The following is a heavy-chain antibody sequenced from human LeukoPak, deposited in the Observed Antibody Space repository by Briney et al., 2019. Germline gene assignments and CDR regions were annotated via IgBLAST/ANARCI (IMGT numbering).Heavy chain of an antibody. CDR3: ARDARGYSYGYYFDY. CDR2: INHSGST. Sequence: SETLSLTCAVYGGSFSGYYWSWIRQPPGKGLEWIGEINHSGSTNYNPSLKSRVTISVDTSKNQFSLKLSSVTAADTAVYYCARDARGYSYGYYFDYWGQGTLVTVSS. V-gene: IGHV4-34*01. J-gene: IGHJ4*02. D-gene: IGHD5-18*01. CDR1: GGSFSGYY.